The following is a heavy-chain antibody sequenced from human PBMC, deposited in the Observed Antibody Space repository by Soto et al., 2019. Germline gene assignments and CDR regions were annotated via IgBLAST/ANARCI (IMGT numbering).Heavy chain of an antibody. CDR3: ARAGVATIYPGNNWFDP. Sequence: QVQLRESGPGLVKPSQTLSLTCTVSGGSISSGDYYWSWIRQPPGKGLEWIGYIYYSGSTYYNPSLKSRVNISVDTSKNQLSLNLSSVTAADTAMYYCARAGVATIYPGNNWFDPWGQGTLVTVSS. D-gene: IGHD5-12*01. CDR2: IYYSGST. J-gene: IGHJ5*02. CDR1: GGSISSGDYY. V-gene: IGHV4-30-4*01.